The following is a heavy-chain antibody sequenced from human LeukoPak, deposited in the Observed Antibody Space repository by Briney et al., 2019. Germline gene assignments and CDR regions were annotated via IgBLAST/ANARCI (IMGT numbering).Heavy chain of an antibody. J-gene: IGHJ1*01. CDR3: AKDGSSSGWYASYFQH. CDR1: GFTFSSYA. V-gene: IGHV3-23*01. Sequence: GGSLRLSCAASGFTFSSYAMSWVRQAPGKGLEWVSAISGSGGSTYYADSVKGQFTISRDNSKNTLYLQMNSLRAEDTAVYYCAKDGSSSGWYASYFQHWGQGTLVTVSS. CDR2: ISGSGGST. D-gene: IGHD6-19*01.